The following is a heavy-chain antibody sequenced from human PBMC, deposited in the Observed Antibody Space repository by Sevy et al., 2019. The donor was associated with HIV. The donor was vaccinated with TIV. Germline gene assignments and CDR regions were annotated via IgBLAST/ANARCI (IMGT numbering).Heavy chain of an antibody. CDR3: ARDLGYSTRGFDY. CDR1: GFTFSSYW. Sequence: GGSLRLSCAASGFTFSSYWMSWVRQAPGKGLEWVANIKQDGSEKYYVDSVKGRFTISIDNAKNSLYLQMNSLRAEDTAVYYCARDLGYSTRGFDYWGQGTLVTVSS. D-gene: IGHD6-13*01. CDR2: IKQDGSEK. V-gene: IGHV3-7*03. J-gene: IGHJ4*02.